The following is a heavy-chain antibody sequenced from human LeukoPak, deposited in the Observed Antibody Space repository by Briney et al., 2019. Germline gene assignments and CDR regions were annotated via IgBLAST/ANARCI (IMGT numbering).Heavy chain of an antibody. V-gene: IGHV6-1*01. Sequence: SQTLSLTCALSGDSVSSKSSARNWISPYPSSGLEWRGRTYYRPQWNYDYALGVKSRVTINPDASKNQFSLQLNSVTPEDTAVYYCARNSADLDFWVQGSMVSDCS. CDR1: GDSVSSKSSA. CDR2: TYYRPQWNY. J-gene: IGHJ4*02. D-gene: IGHD1-26*01. CDR3: ARNSADLDF.